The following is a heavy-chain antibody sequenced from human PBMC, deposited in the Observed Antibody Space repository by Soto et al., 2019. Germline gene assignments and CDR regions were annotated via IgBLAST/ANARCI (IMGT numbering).Heavy chain of an antibody. D-gene: IGHD3-22*01. Sequence: GGSLRLSCAASGFTFSSYDMHWVRQATGKGLEWVSAIGTAGDTYYPGSVKGRFTISRDNSKNTLYLQMNSLRAEDTAVYYCAKDKGSSGYLDYWGQGTLVTVSS. V-gene: IGHV3-13*01. CDR2: IGTAGDT. CDR1: GFTFSSYD. J-gene: IGHJ4*02. CDR3: AKDKGSSGYLDY.